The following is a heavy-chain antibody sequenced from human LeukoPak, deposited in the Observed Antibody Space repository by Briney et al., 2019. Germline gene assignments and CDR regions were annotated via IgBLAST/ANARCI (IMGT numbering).Heavy chain of an antibody. V-gene: IGHV3-23*01. Sequence: GGSLRLSCAASGFTFSSYGMSWVRQAPGKGLEWVSAISGSGGSTYYADSVKGRFTISRDNSKNTLYLQMNSLRAEDTAVYYCAKVGYGDYVGYYYYYMDVWGKGTTVTISS. D-gene: IGHD4-17*01. CDR3: AKVGYGDYVGYYYYYMDV. CDR1: GFTFSSYG. J-gene: IGHJ6*03. CDR2: ISGSGGST.